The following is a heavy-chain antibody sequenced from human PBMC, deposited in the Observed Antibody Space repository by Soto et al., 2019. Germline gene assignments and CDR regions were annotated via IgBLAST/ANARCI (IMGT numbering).Heavy chain of an antibody. CDR2: IIPILGIA. Sequence: QVQLVQSGAEVQKPGSSVKVSCKASGDTFSSYTISWVRQAPGQGLEWMGRIIPILGIANYAQKFQGRVTITADKSTSTAYMELSSLRSEDTAVYYCARDSSSWPKYFQHWGQGTLVTVSS. CDR3: ARDSSSWPKYFQH. J-gene: IGHJ1*01. CDR1: GDTFSSYT. D-gene: IGHD6-13*01. V-gene: IGHV1-69*08.